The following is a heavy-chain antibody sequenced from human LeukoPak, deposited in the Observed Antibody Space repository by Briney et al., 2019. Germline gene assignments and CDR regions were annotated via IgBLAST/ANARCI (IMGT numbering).Heavy chain of an antibody. CDR1: GGSISSGGYY. CDR2: IYHSGST. CDR3: ARGYCSSTSCSYNWFDP. V-gene: IGHV4-30-2*01. Sequence: SQTLSLTCTVSGGSISSGGYYWSWIRQPPGKGLEWIGYIYHSGSTYYNPSLKSRVTISVDRSRNQFSLKLSSVTAADTAVYYCARGYCSSTSCSYNWFDPWGQGILVTVSS. D-gene: IGHD2-2*01. J-gene: IGHJ5*02.